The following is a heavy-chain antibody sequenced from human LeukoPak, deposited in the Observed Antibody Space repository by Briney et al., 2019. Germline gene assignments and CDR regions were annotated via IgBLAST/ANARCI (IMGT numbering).Heavy chain of an antibody. J-gene: IGHJ3*02. Sequence: GGSLRLSCAASGFTFSSCWMSWVRRAPGKGLEWVANIKQDGSEKYYVDSVKGRFTISRDNAKNSLYLQMNSLRAEDTAVYYCAREQERWLQSDAFDIWGQGTMVTVSS. D-gene: IGHD5-24*01. CDR1: GFTFSSCW. CDR2: IKQDGSEK. CDR3: AREQERWLQSDAFDI. V-gene: IGHV3-7*01.